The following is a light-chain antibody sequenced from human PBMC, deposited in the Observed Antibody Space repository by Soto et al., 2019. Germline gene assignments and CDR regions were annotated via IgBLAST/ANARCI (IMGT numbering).Light chain of an antibody. V-gene: IGLV2-14*01. CDR2: EVR. Sequence: QSALTQPASVSGSPGQSITISCTATRSDVGAYNYVSWYQQHPGKAPKILIYEVRNRPSGVSNRFSGSKTGNTASLTISGLQAEDEADYYCCSYTTSGTLVFGGGTKLTVL. CDR1: RSDVGAYNY. J-gene: IGLJ2*01. CDR3: CSYTTSGTLV.